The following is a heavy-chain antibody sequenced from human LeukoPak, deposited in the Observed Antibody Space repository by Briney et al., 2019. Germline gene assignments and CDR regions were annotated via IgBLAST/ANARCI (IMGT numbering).Heavy chain of an antibody. CDR2: ISHDGSNK. D-gene: IGHD3-10*01. J-gene: IGHJ4*02. CDR1: GFTFSSYA. V-gene: IGHV3-30*04. CDR3: ARDAGYGSGSPYFDY. Sequence: GRSLRLSCAASGFTFSSYAMHWVRQAPGKGLEWVAVISHDGSNKYYADSVKGRFTISRDNSKNTLYLQMNSLRAEDTAVYYCARDAGYGSGSPYFDYWGQGTLVTVSS.